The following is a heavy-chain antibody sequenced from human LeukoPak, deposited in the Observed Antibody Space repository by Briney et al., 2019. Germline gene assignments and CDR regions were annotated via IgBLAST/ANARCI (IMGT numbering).Heavy chain of an antibody. CDR3: ARDSANDFYDFWSGYPNCDY. Sequence: AASVKVSCKASGYTFTSYGISWVRQAPGQGLEWMGWISAYNGNTNYAQRLQGRVTMTTDTSTSTAYMELRSLRSDDTAVYYCARDSANDFYDFWSGYPNCDYWGQGTLVTVSS. CDR2: ISAYNGNT. V-gene: IGHV1-18*01. D-gene: IGHD3-3*01. J-gene: IGHJ4*02. CDR1: GYTFTSYG.